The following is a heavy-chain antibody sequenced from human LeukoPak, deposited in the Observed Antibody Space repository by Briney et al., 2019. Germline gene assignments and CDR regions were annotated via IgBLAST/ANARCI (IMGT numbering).Heavy chain of an antibody. CDR2: IYSSGST. V-gene: IGHV4-59*08. J-gene: IGHJ4*02. CDR1: GGSINTYY. D-gene: IGHD4-17*01. Sequence: PSETLSLTCTVSGGSINTYYWGWIRQPSGKGPEWIGNIYSSGSTNYNPSLKSRVTISVDTSKNQFSLKLTSVTATDTAIYYCARAGGAPHGDYEFDFWGQGILVTVSS. CDR3: ARAGGAPHGDYEFDF.